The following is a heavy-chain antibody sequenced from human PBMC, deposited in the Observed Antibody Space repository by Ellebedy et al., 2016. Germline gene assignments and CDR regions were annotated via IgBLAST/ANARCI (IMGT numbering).Heavy chain of an antibody. V-gene: IGHV1-2*02. Sequence: ASVKVSXXASGYTFTGYYMHWVRQAPGQGLEWMGWINPNSGGTNYAQKFQGRVTMTRDTSISTAYMELSRLRSDDTAVYYCARASYCGGYCQGQYFYGMDVWGQGTTVTVFS. CDR1: GYTFTGYY. J-gene: IGHJ6*02. CDR3: ARASYCGGYCQGQYFYGMDV. D-gene: IGHD2-21*02. CDR2: INPNSGGT.